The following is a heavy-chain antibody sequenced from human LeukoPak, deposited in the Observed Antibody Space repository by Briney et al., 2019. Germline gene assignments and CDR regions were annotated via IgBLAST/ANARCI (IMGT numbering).Heavy chain of an antibody. V-gene: IGHV6-1*01. CDR1: GDSVSSNSAA. CDR3: ARSVLLWPPRAPLDYYYMDV. J-gene: IGHJ6*03. CDR2: TYYRSKWYN. D-gene: IGHD5-18*01. Sequence: SQTLSLTCAISGDSVSSNSAAWNWIRQSPSRGLEWLGRTYYRSKWYNDYAVSVKSRITINPDTSKNQFSLQLNSVTPEDTAVYYCARSVLLWPPRAPLDYYYMDVWGKGGTATVSS.